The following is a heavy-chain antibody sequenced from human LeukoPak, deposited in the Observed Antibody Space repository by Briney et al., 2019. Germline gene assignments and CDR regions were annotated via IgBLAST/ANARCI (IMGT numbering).Heavy chain of an antibody. Sequence: GGSLRLSCAASGFTFDDHGMHWVRQAPGKGLEWVSGISWSSGIIGYADSVKGRFTISRDNAKNSLYLQMNSLRAEDTAVYYCAKDYGDYYYYGMDVWGQGTTVTVSS. D-gene: IGHD4-17*01. CDR3: AKDYGDYYYYGMDV. J-gene: IGHJ6*02. V-gene: IGHV3-9*01. CDR2: ISWSSGII. CDR1: GFTFDDHG.